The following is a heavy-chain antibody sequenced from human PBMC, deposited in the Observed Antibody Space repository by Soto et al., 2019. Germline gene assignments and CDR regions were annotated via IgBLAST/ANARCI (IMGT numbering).Heavy chain of an antibody. CDR1: GGTFSSYA. CDR3: ARVPALYYYYGMDV. CDR2: IIPIFGTA. J-gene: IGHJ6*02. Sequence: GASVKVSCKASGGTFSSYAISWVRQAPGQGLEWMGGIIPIFGTANYAQKFQGRVTTTADESTSTAYMELSSLRSEDTAVYYCARVPALYYYYGMDVWGQGTTVTVSS. V-gene: IGHV1-69*13.